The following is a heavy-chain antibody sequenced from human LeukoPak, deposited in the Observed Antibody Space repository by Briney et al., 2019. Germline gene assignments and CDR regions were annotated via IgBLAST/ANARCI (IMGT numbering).Heavy chain of an antibody. CDR3: YSSGRGP. J-gene: IGHJ5*02. Sequence: GWSLRLSCEASGLTFSNAWMTWVRQTPGKGLEWVGRIKSKTAGGATDYAAPVKGRFTISRDDSEKTAFLQMNSLQSEDTAVYFCYSSGRGPWGQGTLVIVSS. CDR2: IKSKTAGGAT. V-gene: IGHV3-15*01. D-gene: IGHD3-10*01. CDR1: GLTFSNAW.